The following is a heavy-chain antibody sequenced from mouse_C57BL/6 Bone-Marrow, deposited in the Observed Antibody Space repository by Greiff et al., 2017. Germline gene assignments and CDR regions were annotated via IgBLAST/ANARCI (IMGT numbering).Heavy chain of an antibody. CDR1: GFSLTSYA. Sequence: VNVVESGPGLVAPSQSLSITCTVSGFSLTSYAISWVRQPPGKGLEWLGVIWTGGGTNYNSALKSRLSISKDNSKSQVFLKMNSLQTDDTARYYCARYDYYGKGAMDYWGQGTSVTVSS. J-gene: IGHJ4*01. CDR3: ARYDYYGKGAMDY. D-gene: IGHD1-1*01. V-gene: IGHV2-9-1*01. CDR2: IWTGGGT.